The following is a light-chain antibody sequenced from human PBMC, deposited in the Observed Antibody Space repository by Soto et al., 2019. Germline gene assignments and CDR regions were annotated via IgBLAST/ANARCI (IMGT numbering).Light chain of an antibody. CDR3: QRYDDWPYT. Sequence: EIVMTQSPATLSVSPGEGATLSCRASQSVRSNLAWYQQKPGQAPRLLIYGASPRSPGIPARFSGSGSGTEFTLTISSLQTEDVAVYYCQRYDDWPYTFGQGTKLEIK. V-gene: IGKV3-15*01. CDR2: GAS. CDR1: QSVRSN. J-gene: IGKJ2*01.